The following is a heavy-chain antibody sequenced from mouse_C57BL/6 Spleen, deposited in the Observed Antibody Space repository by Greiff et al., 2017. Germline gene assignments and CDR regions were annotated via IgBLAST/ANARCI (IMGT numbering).Heavy chain of an antibody. CDR3: ARGGLRRGDYFDY. V-gene: IGHV1-55*01. J-gene: IGHJ2*01. Sequence: QVQLKQSGAELVKPGASVKMSCKASGYTFTSYWITWVKQRPGQGLEWIGDIYPGSGSTNYNEKFKSKATLTVDTSSSTAYMQLSSLTSEDSAVYYCARGGLRRGDYFDYWGQGTTLTVSS. CDR2: IYPGSGST. D-gene: IGHD2-4*01. CDR1: GYTFTSYW.